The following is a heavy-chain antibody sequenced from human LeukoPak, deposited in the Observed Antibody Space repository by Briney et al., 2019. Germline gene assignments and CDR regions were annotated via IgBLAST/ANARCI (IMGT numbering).Heavy chain of an antibody. J-gene: IGHJ4*02. V-gene: IGHV4-31*03. Sequence: SETLSLTCTVSGGSISSGGYYWSWIRQHPGKGLEWIGYIYYSGSTYCNPSLKSRVTISVDTSKNQFSLKLSSVTAADTAVYYCARVFFGDYYFDYWGQGTLVTVSS. CDR3: ARVFFGDYYFDY. D-gene: IGHD2-21*02. CDR1: GGSISSGGYY. CDR2: IYYSGST.